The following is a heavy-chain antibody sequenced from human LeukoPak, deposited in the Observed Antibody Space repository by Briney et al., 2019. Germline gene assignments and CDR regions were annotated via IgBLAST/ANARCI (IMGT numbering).Heavy chain of an antibody. V-gene: IGHV3-64*04. CDR2: ISTKGGSI. CDR1: GFTFSSYA. D-gene: IGHD2-15*01. J-gene: IGHJ4*02. Sequence: GGSLRLSCSASGFTFSSYAMHWVRQAPGKGLEYVSAISTKGGSIYYEDSVKGRFTISRDNAKNSLYLQMNSLRAEDTAVYYCARGPRYCSGGSCYSYYFDYWGQGTLVTVSS. CDR3: ARGPRYCSGGSCYSYYFDY.